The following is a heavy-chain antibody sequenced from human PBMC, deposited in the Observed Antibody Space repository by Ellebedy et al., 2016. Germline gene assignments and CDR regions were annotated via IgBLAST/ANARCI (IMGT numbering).Heavy chain of an antibody. CDR1: GGSISSGDYY. V-gene: IGHV4-61*08. Sequence: SETLSLXXTFSGGSISSGDYYWIWIRQPPGKGLEWIGEINYSGSTSYNPSLKSRVTISVDRSKNQFSLMLSSVTAADTAVYYCAGSWEWFEAYYYGMDVWGQGTTVTVSS. J-gene: IGHJ6*02. CDR2: INYSGST. CDR3: AGSWEWFEAYYYGMDV. D-gene: IGHD3-10*01.